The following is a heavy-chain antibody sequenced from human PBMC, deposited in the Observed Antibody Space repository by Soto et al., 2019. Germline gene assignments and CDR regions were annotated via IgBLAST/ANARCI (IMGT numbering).Heavy chain of an antibody. V-gene: IGHV1-46*01. CDR1: GYTFTSYY. CDR2: INPSGGST. Sequence: ASVKVSCKASGYTFTSYYMHWVRQAPGQGLEWMGIINPSGGSTSYAQKFQGRVTMTRDTSTSTVYMELSSLRSEDTAVYYCARDFVGGTIFGVVIHNWFDPWGQGTQVTVSS. CDR3: ARDFVGGTIFGVVIHNWFDP. J-gene: IGHJ5*02. D-gene: IGHD3-3*01.